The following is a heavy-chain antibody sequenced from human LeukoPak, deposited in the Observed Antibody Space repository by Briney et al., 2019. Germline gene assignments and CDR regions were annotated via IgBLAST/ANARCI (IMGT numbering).Heavy chain of an antibody. CDR2: ISSSTGYT. Sequence: PGGSLRLSCAASRFTFSYYYMSWIRQAPGKGLEWVSYISSSTGYTNYSDSVRGRFTISRDNAKNLLYLQMNSLRAEDTAVYYCARVGQEYYYGMDVWGQGTAVTVSS. CDR1: RFTFSYYY. J-gene: IGHJ6*02. CDR3: ARVGQEYYYGMDV. D-gene: IGHD2/OR15-2a*01. V-gene: IGHV3-11*06.